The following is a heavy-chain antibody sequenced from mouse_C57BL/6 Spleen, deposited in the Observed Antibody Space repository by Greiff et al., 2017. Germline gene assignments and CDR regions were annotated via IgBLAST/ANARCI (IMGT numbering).Heavy chain of an antibody. J-gene: IGHJ3*01. D-gene: IGHD2-5*01. CDR2: ISDGGSYT. V-gene: IGHV5-4*01. Sequence: DVHLVESGGGLVKPGGSLKLSCAASGFTFSSYTMSWVRQTPEKRLEWVATISDGGSYTYYPDNVKGRFTISRDNAKNNLYLQMSHLKSEDTAMYYCARDTYYSNPAWFAYWGQGTLVTVSA. CDR3: ARDTYYSNPAWFAY. CDR1: GFTFSSYT.